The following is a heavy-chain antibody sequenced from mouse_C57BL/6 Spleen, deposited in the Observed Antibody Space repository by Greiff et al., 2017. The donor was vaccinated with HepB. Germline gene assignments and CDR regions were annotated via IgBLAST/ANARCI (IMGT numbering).Heavy chain of an antibody. CDR2: ISSGSSTI. CDR1: GFTFSDYG. CDR3: ARELTGPFAY. D-gene: IGHD4-1*01. J-gene: IGHJ3*01. V-gene: IGHV5-17*01. Sequence: EVKLVESGGGLVKPGGSLKLSCAASGFTFSDYGMHWVRQAPEKGLEWVAYISSGSSTIYYADTVKGRFTISRDNAKNTLFLQMTSLRSEDTAMYYCARELTGPFAYWGQGTLVTVSA.